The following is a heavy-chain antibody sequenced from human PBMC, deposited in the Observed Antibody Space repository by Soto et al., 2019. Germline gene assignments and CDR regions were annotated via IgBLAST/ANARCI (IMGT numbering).Heavy chain of an antibody. CDR3: ARELNTDSSAYYSFAY. Sequence: ASVKVSCKASGYTFINYYMHWVRQAPGQGFEWMGRISPKSGGSNYAQKFQGRVTMTTDKSTTTTYMELRSLRSDDTAVYYCARELNTDSSAYYSFAYWGQGTLVTVSS. J-gene: IGHJ4*02. CDR1: GYTFINYY. V-gene: IGHV1-2*02. CDR2: ISPKSGGS. D-gene: IGHD3-22*01.